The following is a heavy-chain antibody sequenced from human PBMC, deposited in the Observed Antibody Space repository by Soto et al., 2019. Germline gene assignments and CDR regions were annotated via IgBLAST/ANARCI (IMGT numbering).Heavy chain of an antibody. V-gene: IGHV4-59*12. CDR3: ARDRAHFYESSGRLDL. D-gene: IGHD3-22*01. CDR1: GGSISSYY. J-gene: IGHJ4*02. CDR2: IYYSGST. Sequence: SETLSLTCTVSGGSISSYYWSWIRQPPGKGLEWIGYIYYSGSTNYNPSLKTRLAMSVDTSKNQFSVRLRSVTAADTAVYYCARDRAHFYESSGRLDLWGQGMLVTVSS.